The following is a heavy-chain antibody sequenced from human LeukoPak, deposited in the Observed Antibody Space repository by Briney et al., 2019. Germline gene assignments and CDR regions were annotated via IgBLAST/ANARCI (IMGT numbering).Heavy chain of an antibody. CDR1: GFTFNAYN. J-gene: IGHJ5*02. CDR3: ARDWGEQQLVLWFDP. V-gene: IGHV1-2*02. CDR2: INPKSGGA. Sequence: ASVKVSCKASGFTFNAYNIHWVRQAPGQGLEWMGWINPKSGGANYAQKFQGRVTMTWDTSISTAYMELSRLRSNDTAVYYCARDWGEQQLVLWFDPWGQGTLVTVSS. D-gene: IGHD6-13*01.